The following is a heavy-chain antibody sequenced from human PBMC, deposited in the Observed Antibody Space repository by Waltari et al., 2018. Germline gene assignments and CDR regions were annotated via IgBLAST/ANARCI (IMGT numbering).Heavy chain of an antibody. J-gene: IGHJ4*02. CDR2: MNPHRGNA. D-gene: IGHD2-8*01. CDR3: ARNAHYYFNY. V-gene: IGHV1-8*03. CDR1: GYTSTTYD. Sequence: QVQLVQSGAEVKKPGASVKVSCRPSGYTSTTYDINWVRQATGQGLEWMGWMNPHRGNAGYAQKFQGRVTITWNTSINTAYMELSSLTSEDTAVYYCARNAHYYFNYWGQGTLVTVSS.